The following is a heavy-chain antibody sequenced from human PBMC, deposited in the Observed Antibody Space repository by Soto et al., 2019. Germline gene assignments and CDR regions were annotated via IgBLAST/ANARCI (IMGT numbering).Heavy chain of an antibody. CDR1: GGTFSSYA. Sequence: QVQLVQSGAEVKKPGSSVKVSCKASGGTFSSYAISWVRQAPGQGLEWMGGIIPIFGTANYAQKFQGRGTITADESTSTDYMELSSLRSEDTAVYYCAREKETGVNWFDPWGQGTLVTVSS. D-gene: IGHD3-10*01. CDR2: IIPIFGTA. V-gene: IGHV1-69*01. J-gene: IGHJ5*02. CDR3: AREKETGVNWFDP.